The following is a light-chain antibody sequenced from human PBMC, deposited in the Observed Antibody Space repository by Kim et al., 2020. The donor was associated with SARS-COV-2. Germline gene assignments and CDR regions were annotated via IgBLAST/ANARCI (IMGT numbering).Light chain of an antibody. CDR3: QQYESLPPT. Sequence: DIQMTQSPASLPVFVGDSVTITCQANQVIGNYLNWFQQKPGKAPRLLIYDVSKLKTGVASRFSGTRSGTEFIFTIRNLQPDDLGTYYCQQYESLPPTFGGGTKVEIK. CDR2: DVS. CDR1: QVIGNY. V-gene: IGKV1-33*01. J-gene: IGKJ4*01.